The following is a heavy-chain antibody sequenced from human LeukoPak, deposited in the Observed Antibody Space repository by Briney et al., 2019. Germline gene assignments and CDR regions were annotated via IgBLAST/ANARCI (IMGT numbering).Heavy chain of an antibody. V-gene: IGHV3-21*01. D-gene: IGHD3-10*02. CDR1: GFTFSDYS. CDR2: ISGSSSDR. CDR3: AELGITMIGGV. J-gene: IGHJ6*04. Sequence: GGSLRLSCVVSGFTFSDYSMTWVRQAPGRGLEWVSIISGSSSDRYYADSVKGRFTISRDNAKNSLYLQMNSLRAEDTAVYYCAELGITMIGGVWGKGTTVTISS.